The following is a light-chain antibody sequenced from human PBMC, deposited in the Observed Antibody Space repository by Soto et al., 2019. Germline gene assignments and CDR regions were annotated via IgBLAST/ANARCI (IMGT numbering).Light chain of an antibody. CDR2: EVS. J-gene: IGLJ2*01. CDR3: SSYAGSNNLV. Sequence: QSALTQPPSASGSPGQSVTISCTGTSSDVGGYNYVSWYQQHPGKAPKLMIYEVSKRPSGVPDRFSGSESRNTASLTVSGLQAEDEADYYCSSYAGSNNLVFGGGTKLTVL. V-gene: IGLV2-8*01. CDR1: SSDVGGYNY.